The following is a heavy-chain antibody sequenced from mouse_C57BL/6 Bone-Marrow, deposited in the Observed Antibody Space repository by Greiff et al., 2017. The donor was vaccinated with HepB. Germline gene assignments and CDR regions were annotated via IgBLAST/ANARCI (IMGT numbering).Heavy chain of an antibody. Sequence: EVQLQQSGPELVKPGASVKISCKASGYTFTDYYMNWVKQSHGKSLEWIGDINPNNGGTSYNQKFKGKATLTVDKSSSTAYMELRSLTSEDSAVYYCARRGTRGDAMDYWGQGTSVTVSS. D-gene: IGHD3-3*01. V-gene: IGHV1-26*01. J-gene: IGHJ4*01. CDR3: ARRGTRGDAMDY. CDR1: GYTFTDYY. CDR2: INPNNGGT.